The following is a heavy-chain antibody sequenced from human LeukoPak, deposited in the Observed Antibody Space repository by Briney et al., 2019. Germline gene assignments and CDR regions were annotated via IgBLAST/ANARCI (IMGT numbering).Heavy chain of an antibody. V-gene: IGHV3-21*01. J-gene: IGHJ4*02. Sequence: GGSLRLSCAASGFTFSSHSMIWVRQAPGKGLEWVSSISSSSSYIYYADSVKGRFTISRDNAKNSLYLQMNSLRAEDTAVYYCARDPGIAAAGPLGYWGQGTLVTVSS. D-gene: IGHD6-13*01. CDR1: GFTFSSHS. CDR2: ISSSSSYI. CDR3: ARDPGIAAAGPLGY.